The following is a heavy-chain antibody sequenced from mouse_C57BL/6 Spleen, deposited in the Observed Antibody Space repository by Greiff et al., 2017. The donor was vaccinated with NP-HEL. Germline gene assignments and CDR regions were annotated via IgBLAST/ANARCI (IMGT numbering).Heavy chain of an antibody. CDR3: ASGELRGFAY. J-gene: IGHJ3*01. CDR1: GFSLTSYG. V-gene: IGHV2-6*01. CDR2: IWGVGST. D-gene: IGHD3-2*02. Sequence: VKVEESGPGLVAPSQSLSITCTVSGFSLTSYGVDWVRQSPGKGLEWLGVIWGVGSTNYNSALKSRLSISKDNSKSQVFLKMNSLQTDDTAMYYCASGELRGFAYWGQGTLVTVSA.